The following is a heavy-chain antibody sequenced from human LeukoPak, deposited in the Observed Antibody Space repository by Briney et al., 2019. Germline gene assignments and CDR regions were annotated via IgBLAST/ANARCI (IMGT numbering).Heavy chain of an antibody. D-gene: IGHD3-16*01. CDR1: GFTFSSYS. Sequence: GGSLRLSCAASGFTFSSYSMNWVRQAPGKGLEWVSSISSSSYIYYADSVKGRFTISRDNAKNSLYLQMNSLRAEDTAVYYCARESLIDDGDGLLDYWGQGTLVTVSS. V-gene: IGHV3-21*01. J-gene: IGHJ4*02. CDR3: ARESLIDDGDGLLDY. CDR2: ISSSSYI.